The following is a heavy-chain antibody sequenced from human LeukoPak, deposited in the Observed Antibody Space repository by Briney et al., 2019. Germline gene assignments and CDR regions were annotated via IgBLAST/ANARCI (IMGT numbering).Heavy chain of an antibody. CDR3: ARAQNYDFWSGYNDAFDI. Sequence: GGSLRLSCAASGFTVSSNYMSWVRQAPGKGQEWVSVIYSGGSTYYADSVKGRFTISRDNSKNTLYLQMNSLRAEDTAVYYCARAQNYDFWSGYNDAFDIWGQGTMVTVYS. CDR1: GFTVSSNY. J-gene: IGHJ3*02. CDR2: IYSGGST. V-gene: IGHV3-53*01. D-gene: IGHD3-3*01.